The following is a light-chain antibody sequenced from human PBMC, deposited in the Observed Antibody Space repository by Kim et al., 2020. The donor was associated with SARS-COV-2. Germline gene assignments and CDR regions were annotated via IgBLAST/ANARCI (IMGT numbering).Light chain of an antibody. Sequence: VTPGQTASITCSGDKLGDKYACWYQQKPGQSSVLVIYQDSKRPSGIPERFSGSNSGNTATLTISGTQAMDEADYYCQAWDSSTVVFGGGTQLTVL. CDR3: QAWDSSTVV. V-gene: IGLV3-1*01. CDR2: QDS. J-gene: IGLJ2*01. CDR1: KLGDKY.